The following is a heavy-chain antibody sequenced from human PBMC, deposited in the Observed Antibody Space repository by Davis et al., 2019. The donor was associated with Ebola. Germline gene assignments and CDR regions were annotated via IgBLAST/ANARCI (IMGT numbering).Heavy chain of an antibody. CDR2: ISQSGST. CDR3: ARGGIVVVVAPTLYYGMDV. CDR1: GDSISSSNW. Sequence: SETLSLTCAVSGDSISSSNWWSWVRQPPGKGLEWIGEISQSGSTNYNPSLKSRVTISLDTSKNQFSLKLSSVTAADTAVYYCARGGIVVVVAPTLYYGMDVWGQGTTVTVSS. J-gene: IGHJ6*02. V-gene: IGHV4-4*02. D-gene: IGHD2-15*01.